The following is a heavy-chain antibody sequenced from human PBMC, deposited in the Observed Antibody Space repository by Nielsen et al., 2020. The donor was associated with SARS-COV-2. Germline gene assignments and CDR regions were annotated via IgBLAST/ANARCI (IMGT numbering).Heavy chain of an antibody. J-gene: IGHJ4*02. V-gene: IGHV3-9*01. CDR3: AKPPGPRYSVTSD. CDR1: GFTFDDYA. CDR2: ISWNSGSI. D-gene: IGHD4-17*01. Sequence: SLKISCAASGFTFDDYAMHWVRQAPGKGLEWVSGISWNSGSIGYADSVKGRFTISRDDSKNTLFLQMNSLRAEDTAVYFYAKPPGPRYSVTSDWGQGTLVTVSS.